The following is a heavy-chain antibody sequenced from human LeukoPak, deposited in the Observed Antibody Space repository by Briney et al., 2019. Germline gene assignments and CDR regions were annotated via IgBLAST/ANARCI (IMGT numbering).Heavy chain of an antibody. CDR2: IYYSGST. CDR3: ARGGDGYCSGGSCYPPWHYYGMDV. J-gene: IGHJ6*02. Sequence: SETLSLTCTVSGGSISSYYWSWIRQPPGNGLEWIGYIYYSGSTNYNPSLKSRVTISVDTSKNQFSLKLSSVTAADTAVYYCARGGDGYCSGGSCYPPWHYYGMDVWGQGTTVTVSS. V-gene: IGHV4-59*01. D-gene: IGHD2-15*01. CDR1: GGSISSYY.